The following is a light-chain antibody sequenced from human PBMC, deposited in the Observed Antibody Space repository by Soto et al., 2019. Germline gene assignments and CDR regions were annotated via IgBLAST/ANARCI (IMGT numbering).Light chain of an antibody. CDR1: QSVSSSY. V-gene: IGKV3-20*01. CDR3: QQYAGSRT. CDR2: GAS. Sequence: DIVLTQSPATLSVSPGERATLSCRASQSVSSSYLAWYQQKPGQAPRLLIYGASSRATGIPDRFSGSGSGTDFTLTISRLEPEDFAVYYCQQYAGSRTFGQGTKVDIK. J-gene: IGKJ1*01.